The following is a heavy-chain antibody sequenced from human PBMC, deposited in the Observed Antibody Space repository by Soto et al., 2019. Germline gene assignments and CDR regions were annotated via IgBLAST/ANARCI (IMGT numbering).Heavy chain of an antibody. V-gene: IGHV3-23*01. CDR2: ITGSGGDT. CDR3: AKKVVTTPSGGFDY. D-gene: IGHD2-15*01. J-gene: IGHJ4*02. CDR1: GFTFSSYA. Sequence: PGGSLRLSCAASGFTFSSYAMSWVRQAPGKGLEWVSAITGSGGDTYYADSVKGRFTISRDNSKNTLYLQMNSLRAEDTAVYHGAKKVVTTPSGGFDYWGQGALVTVSS.